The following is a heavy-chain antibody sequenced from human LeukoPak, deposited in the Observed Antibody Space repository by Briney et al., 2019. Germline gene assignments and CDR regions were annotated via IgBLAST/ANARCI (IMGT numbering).Heavy chain of an antibody. D-gene: IGHD1-26*01. CDR3: ARDRPPSYSGSHGRLDY. Sequence: GGSLRLSCVASGFTFSSYSMNWVRQAPGKGLEWVSSISSSNSYIYYADSVKGRFTISRDNTKNSLYLQMNSLRAEDTAVYYCARDRPPSYSGSHGRLDYWGQGTLVTVSS. CDR2: ISSSNSYI. V-gene: IGHV3-21*01. CDR1: GFTFSSYS. J-gene: IGHJ4*02.